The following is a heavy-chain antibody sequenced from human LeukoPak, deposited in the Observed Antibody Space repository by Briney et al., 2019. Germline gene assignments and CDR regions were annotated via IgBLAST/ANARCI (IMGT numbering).Heavy chain of an antibody. CDR1: GGSISSSSYY. CDR3: ARIITMVRGASRGLGYFDY. CDR2: IYHSGST. D-gene: IGHD3-10*01. Sequence: PSETLSLTCTVSGGSISSSSYYWGWIRQPPGKGLEWIGSIYHSGSTYYNPSLKSRVTISVDTSKNQFSLKLSSVTAADTAVYYCARIITMVRGASRGLGYFDYWGQGTLVTVSS. V-gene: IGHV4-39*07. J-gene: IGHJ4*02.